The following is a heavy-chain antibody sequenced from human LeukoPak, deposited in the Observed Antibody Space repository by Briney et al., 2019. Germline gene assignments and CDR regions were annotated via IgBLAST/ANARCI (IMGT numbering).Heavy chain of an antibody. J-gene: IGHJ3*02. CDR3: ARDIVATIAPKHDAFDI. D-gene: IGHD5-12*01. CDR1: GYTFTSYG. Sequence: ASVKVSCKASGYTFTSYGISWVRQAPGQGLEWMGWISAYNGNTNYAQKLQGRVNMTTDTSTSTAYMELRSLRSDDTAVYYCARDIVATIAPKHDAFDIWGQGTMVTVSS. V-gene: IGHV1-18*01. CDR2: ISAYNGNT.